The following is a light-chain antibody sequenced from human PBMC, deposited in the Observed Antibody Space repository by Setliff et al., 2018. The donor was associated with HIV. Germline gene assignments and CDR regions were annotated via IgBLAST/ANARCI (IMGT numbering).Light chain of an antibody. Sequence: QSALAQPRSVSGSPGQSVTISCTGTSSDVGTYNYVSWYQQHPGKAPKLMIFEVSKRPSGVPDRFSGSKSGNTASLTISGLQAEDEADYYCCSYAGSYSFVGFGSGTKVTVL. V-gene: IGLV2-11*01. CDR1: SSDVGTYNY. J-gene: IGLJ1*01. CDR3: CSYAGSYSFVG. CDR2: EVS.